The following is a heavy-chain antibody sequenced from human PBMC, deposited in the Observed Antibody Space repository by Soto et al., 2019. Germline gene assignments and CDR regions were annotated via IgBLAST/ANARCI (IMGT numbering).Heavy chain of an antibody. CDR2: ISYDGSNK. D-gene: IGHD3-3*01. CDR3: AKATGKYDFWSGYSHY. J-gene: IGHJ4*02. V-gene: IGHV3-30*18. CDR1: GFTFSSYG. Sequence: GGSLRLSCAASGFTFSSYGMHWVRQAPGKGLEWVAVISYDGSNKYYTDSVKGRFTISRDNSKNTLYLQMNSLRAEDTAVYYCAKATGKYDFWSGYSHYWGQGTLVTVSS.